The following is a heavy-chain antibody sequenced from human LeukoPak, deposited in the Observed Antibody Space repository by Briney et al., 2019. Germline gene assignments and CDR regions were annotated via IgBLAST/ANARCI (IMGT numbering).Heavy chain of an antibody. CDR2: IYHSGST. Sequence: SETLSLTCAVSGYSISSGYYWGWIRQPPGKGLEWIGSIYHSGSTYYNPSLKSRVTISVDTSKNQFSLKLSSVTAADTAVYYCARDPSRFFGESYYYYTDVWGKGTTVTVSS. CDR1: GYSISSGYY. J-gene: IGHJ6*03. CDR3: ARDPSRFFGESYYYYTDV. D-gene: IGHD3-10*01. V-gene: IGHV4-38-2*02.